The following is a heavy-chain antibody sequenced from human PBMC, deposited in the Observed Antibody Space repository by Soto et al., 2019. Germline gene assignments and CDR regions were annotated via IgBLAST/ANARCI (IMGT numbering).Heavy chain of an antibody. V-gene: IGHV2-5*02. D-gene: IGHD3-3*01. CDR3: AHRVLRTVFGLVTTTAIYFDF. Sequence: QITLKESGPTVVKPTETLTLTCTFSGFSLTTSGVGVGWVRQSPGKAPEWLALSYWDDDKRYSTSLNSRLIFPKDTSKNQVVLTMANVDPADTATYYCAHRVLRTVFGLVTTTAIYFDFWGPGTPVVVSS. CDR2: SYWDDDK. J-gene: IGHJ4*02. CDR1: GFSLTTSGVG.